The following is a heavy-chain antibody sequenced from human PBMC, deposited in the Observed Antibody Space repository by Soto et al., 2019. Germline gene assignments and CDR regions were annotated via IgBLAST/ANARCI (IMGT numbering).Heavy chain of an antibody. D-gene: IGHD3-22*01. CDR1: GYSISSGYY. V-gene: IGHV4-38-2*01. J-gene: IGHJ5*02. CDR2: IYHSGST. Sequence: PSETLSLTCAVSGYSISSGYYWGWIRQPPGKGLEWIGSIYHSGSTYYNPSLKSRVTISVDTSKNQFSLKLSSVTAADTAVYYCARGYYYDSSGYYPLKYKWFDPWGQGTLVTV. CDR3: ARGYYYDSSGYYPLKYKWFDP.